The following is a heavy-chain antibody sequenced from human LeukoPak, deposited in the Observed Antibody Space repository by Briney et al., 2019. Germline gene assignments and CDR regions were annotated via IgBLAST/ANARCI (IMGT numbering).Heavy chain of an antibody. J-gene: IGHJ4*02. CDR3: ARAVAVAGTDS. V-gene: IGHV3-74*03. CDR1: GFTFTNYA. Sequence: GGSLRLSCAASGFTFTNYAMHWVRQAPGKGLVWLARINSDGYSISYADSVKGRFTISRDNAKSTVYLQMNSLRAEDTAMYYCARAVAVAGTDSWGPGTLVTVSS. CDR2: INSDGYSI. D-gene: IGHD6-19*01.